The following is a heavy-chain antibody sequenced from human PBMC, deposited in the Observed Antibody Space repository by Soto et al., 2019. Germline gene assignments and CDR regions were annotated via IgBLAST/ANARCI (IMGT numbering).Heavy chain of an antibody. CDR1: GGNVISSSYY. J-gene: IGHJ4*02. Sequence: PSETLSLTSTVSGGNVISSSYYWGWVRQPPGKGLEWIGSVYYSGSTYYNPSLESRVTISVDKSKNQFSLKLMSLSAADTAVYYCGRLEGLATISYYFDYWGQGTLVTVSS. D-gene: IGHD3-9*01. V-gene: IGHV4-39*01. CDR2: VYYSGST. CDR3: GRLEGLATISYYFDY.